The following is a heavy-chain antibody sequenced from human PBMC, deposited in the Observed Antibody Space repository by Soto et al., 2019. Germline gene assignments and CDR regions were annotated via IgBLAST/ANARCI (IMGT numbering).Heavy chain of an antibody. CDR3: AKARCSTTNCYVPDY. Sequence: PGVSLRLSCAASGFTFSTYTMSWVRQAPGKGLEWVSAISGSGGSPSYADSVQGRFTISRDNPKNTLYLQMNSLRAEDTAMYYCAKARCSTTNCYVPDYWGQGTLVNVSS. D-gene: IGHD2-2*01. CDR2: ISGSGGSP. CDR1: GFTFSTYT. J-gene: IGHJ4*02. V-gene: IGHV3-23*01.